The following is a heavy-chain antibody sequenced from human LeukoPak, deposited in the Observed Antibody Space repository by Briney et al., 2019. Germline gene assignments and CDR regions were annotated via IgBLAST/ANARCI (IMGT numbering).Heavy chain of an antibody. CDR3: ARVAGFCDSTSNCYSDY. Sequence: GGSLRLSCAASGFTFNIYTMTWVRQAPVRQAPGKGLEWVSSISSSSGNLYYADSVRGRFTISRDNAKNSLYLQMNGLRAEDTAVYYCARVAGFCDSTSNCYSDYWGQGTLVTVSS. V-gene: IGHV3-21*01. CDR1: GFTFNIYT. J-gene: IGHJ4*02. CDR2: ISSSSGNL. D-gene: IGHD2-2*01.